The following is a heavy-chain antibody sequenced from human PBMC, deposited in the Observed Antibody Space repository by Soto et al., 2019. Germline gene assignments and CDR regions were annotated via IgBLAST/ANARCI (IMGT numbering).Heavy chain of an antibody. J-gene: IGHJ4*02. V-gene: IGHV3-23*01. D-gene: IGHD3-22*01. Sequence: GSLRLSCAASGFTFSSYAMSWVRQAPGKGLEWVSAISGSGGSTYYADSVKGRFTISRDNSKNTLYLQMNSLRAEDTAVYYCAKDIVYHYDSSTYYPDYWGQGTLVTVSS. CDR1: GFTFSSYA. CDR2: ISGSGGST. CDR3: AKDIVYHYDSSTYYPDY.